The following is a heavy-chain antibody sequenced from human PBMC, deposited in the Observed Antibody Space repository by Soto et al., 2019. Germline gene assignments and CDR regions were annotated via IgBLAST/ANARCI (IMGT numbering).Heavy chain of an antibody. CDR3: ARAKGGYCSGGSCPFDP. CDR1: GGSISSSSYY. V-gene: IGHV4-39*01. Sequence: QLQLQESGPGLVKPSETLSLTCTVSGGSISSSSYYWGWIRQPPGKGLEWIGSIYYSGSTYYNPSLKSRVTISVDTSKNQFALKRSSVTAADTAVYYCARAKGGYCSGGSCPFDPWGQGTLVTVSS. CDR2: IYYSGST. J-gene: IGHJ5*02. D-gene: IGHD2-15*01.